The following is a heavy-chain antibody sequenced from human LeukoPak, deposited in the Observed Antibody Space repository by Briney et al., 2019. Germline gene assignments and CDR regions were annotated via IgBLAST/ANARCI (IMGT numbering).Heavy chain of an antibody. J-gene: IGHJ4*02. CDR3: AQSRDGYNHLLY. D-gene: IGHD5-24*01. V-gene: IGHV6-1*01. Sequence: SQTLSLTRAISGDSASSNRAGWNWIRQSPSRGLEWLGRTYYRSKWYNDYAVSVKSRITINPDTSKNQFSLQLNSVTPEDTAVYYCAQSRDGYNHLLYWGQGTLVTVSS. CDR1: GDSASSNRAG. CDR2: TYYRSKWYN.